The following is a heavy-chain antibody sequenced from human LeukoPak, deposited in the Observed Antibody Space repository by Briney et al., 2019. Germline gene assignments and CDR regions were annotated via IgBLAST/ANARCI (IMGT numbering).Heavy chain of an antibody. CDR1: GGSFSGYY. CDR2: IYYSGST. V-gene: IGHV4-59*01. Sequence: SETLSLTCAVYGGSFSGYYWSWIRQPPGKGLEWIGYIYYSGSTNYNPSLKSRVTISVDTSKNQFSLKLSSVTAADTAVYYCAGYSSGWYRPGFDYWGQGTLVTVSS. D-gene: IGHD6-19*01. J-gene: IGHJ4*02. CDR3: AGYSSGWYRPGFDY.